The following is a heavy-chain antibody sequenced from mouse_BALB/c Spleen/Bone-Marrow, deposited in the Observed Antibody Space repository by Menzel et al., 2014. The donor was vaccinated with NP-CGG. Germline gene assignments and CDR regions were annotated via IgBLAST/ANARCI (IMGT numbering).Heavy chain of an antibody. V-gene: IGHV4-1*02. J-gene: IGHJ1*01. D-gene: IGHD1-2*01. CDR3: ARPGYYGYQDV. CDR2: INTDSSTI. CDR1: GFDFSGYW. Sequence: DVHLVESGGGLVQPGGSLKLSCAASGFDFSGYWMTWVRQAPGKGLEWIGEINTDSSTINYTPSLKDKFIISRDNAKNALYLQMSKVRSEDTALYYCARPGYYGYQDVWGAGTTVTVSS.